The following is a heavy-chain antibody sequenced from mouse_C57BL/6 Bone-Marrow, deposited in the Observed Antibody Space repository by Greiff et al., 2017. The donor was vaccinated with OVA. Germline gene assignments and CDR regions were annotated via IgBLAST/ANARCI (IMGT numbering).Heavy chain of an antibody. CDR3: AKDPRCYAMDY. CDR2: ISDGGSYT. V-gene: IGHV5-4*01. J-gene: IGHJ4*01. Sequence: EVMLVESGGGLVKPGGSLKLSCAASGFTFSRYAMSWVRQTPEKRLEWVATISDGGSYTYYPDNVKGRFTIASDNAKNNLYLQMSHLKSEDTAMXYCAKDPRCYAMDYWGQGTSVTVSS. CDR1: GFTFSRYA.